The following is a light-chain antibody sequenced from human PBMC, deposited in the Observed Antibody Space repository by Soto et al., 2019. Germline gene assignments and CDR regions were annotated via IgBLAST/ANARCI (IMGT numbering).Light chain of an antibody. V-gene: IGLV2-8*01. CDR3: SSYAGSILGV. J-gene: IGLJ3*02. Sequence: QSALTQPPSASGSPGQSVTISCTGTSSDVGGYKYVSWYQQHPGKAPKLMIYEVSKRPSGVPDRFSGSKSGNTASLTVSGLKAEDEADYYCSSYAGSILGVFGGGTQLTVL. CDR1: SSDVGGYKY. CDR2: EVS.